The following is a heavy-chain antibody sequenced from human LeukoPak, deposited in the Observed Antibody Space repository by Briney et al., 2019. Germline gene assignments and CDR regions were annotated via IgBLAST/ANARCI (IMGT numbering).Heavy chain of an antibody. Sequence: SETLSLTCAVYGGSFSGYYWSLIRQPPGKGLEWIGEINHSGSTNYNPSLKSRVTISVDTSKNQFSLKLSSVTAADTAVYYCARVIAVAGSPDYYYYYGMDVWGQGTTVTVSS. D-gene: IGHD6-19*01. CDR1: GGSFSGYY. CDR2: INHSGST. V-gene: IGHV4-34*01. J-gene: IGHJ6*02. CDR3: ARVIAVAGSPDYYYYYGMDV.